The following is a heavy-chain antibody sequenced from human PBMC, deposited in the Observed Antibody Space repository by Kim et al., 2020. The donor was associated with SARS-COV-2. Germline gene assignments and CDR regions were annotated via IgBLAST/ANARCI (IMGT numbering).Heavy chain of an antibody. CDR1: GGSISSYY. CDR2: IHYSGST. Sequence: SETLSLTCTVSGGSISSYYWSWIRQPPGKGLEWIGYIHYSGSTNYNPSLKSRVTISVDTSQNQFSLKLSSVTAADTAVYYCARFRAITFGGVIVVDAFDFWGQGTMVTISS. CDR3: ARFRAITFGGVIVVDAFDF. J-gene: IGHJ3*01. V-gene: IGHV4-59*01. D-gene: IGHD3-16*02.